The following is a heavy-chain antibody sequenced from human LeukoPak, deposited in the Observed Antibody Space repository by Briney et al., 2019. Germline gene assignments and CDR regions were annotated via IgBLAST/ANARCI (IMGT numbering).Heavy chain of an antibody. Sequence: PGGSLRLSCAASGFTFSSYSMNWVRQAPGKGLEWVSSISSSSSYIYYADSVKGRFTISRDNAKNSLYLQMNSLRAEDTAVYYCARDGESYDYGSGSYGAYWGQGTLVTVSS. CDR1: GFTFSSYS. J-gene: IGHJ4*02. V-gene: IGHV3-21*01. D-gene: IGHD3-10*01. CDR2: ISSSSSYI. CDR3: ARDGESYDYGSGSYGAY.